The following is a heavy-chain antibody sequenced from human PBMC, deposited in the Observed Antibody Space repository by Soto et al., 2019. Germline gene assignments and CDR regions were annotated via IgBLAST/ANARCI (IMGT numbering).Heavy chain of an antibody. CDR2: IYPGDSDT. CDR1: GYTFTNYW. CDR3: ARYSCSAGICYSFLGSSHYGMDV. J-gene: IGHJ6*02. V-gene: IGHV5-51*01. D-gene: IGHD2-15*01. Sequence: PGESLKISCKASGYTFTNYWIGWGRQMSGKGLEWMGIIYPGDSDTRYNPSFQGLVTISADRSISTAYLQWSSLKASDTSMYYCARYSCSAGICYSFLGSSHYGMDVWGQGTTVTVSS.